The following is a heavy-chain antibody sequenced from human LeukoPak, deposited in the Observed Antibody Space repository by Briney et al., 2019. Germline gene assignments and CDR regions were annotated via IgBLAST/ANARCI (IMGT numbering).Heavy chain of an antibody. Sequence: GASVKVSCKASGFTFTSSAMQWVRQARGQRLEWIGWIVVGSGNTNYAQKFQERVTITRDMSTSTAYMELSSLRSEDTAVYYCAAGYSGSYHDAFDVWGQGTMVTVSS. CDR3: AAGYSGSYHDAFDV. J-gene: IGHJ3*01. D-gene: IGHD1-26*01. CDR1: GFTFTSSA. V-gene: IGHV1-58*02. CDR2: IVVGSGNT.